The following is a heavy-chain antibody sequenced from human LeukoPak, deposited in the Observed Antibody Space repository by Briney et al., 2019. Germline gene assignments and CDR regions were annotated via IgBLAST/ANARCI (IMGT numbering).Heavy chain of an antibody. Sequence: ASVKVSCKASGYTFTSYAMHWVRQAPGQRLEWMGWINAGNGNTKYSQKFQGRVTITRDTSASTAYMELSSLRSEDTAVYYCARDLSQYYYDSSGYPLAYWGQGTLVTVSS. CDR1: GYTFTSYA. CDR2: INAGNGNT. CDR3: ARDLSQYYYDSSGYPLAY. J-gene: IGHJ4*02. V-gene: IGHV1-3*01. D-gene: IGHD3-22*01.